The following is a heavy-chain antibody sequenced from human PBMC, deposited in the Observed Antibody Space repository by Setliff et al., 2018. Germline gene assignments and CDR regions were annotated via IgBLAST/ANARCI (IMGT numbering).Heavy chain of an antibody. V-gene: IGHV4-34*12. CDR2: FFYSGST. CDR3: AGLPRIVVVPVYYYYYVDV. Sequence: PSETLSLTCAVYGGSFSGYYWGWIRQPPGKGLEWIGSFFYSGSTFYNPSLKSRLSISVDTSKRQFSLNLRSVTAADTAVYYCAGLPRIVVVPVYYYYYVDVWGKGTTVTVSS. J-gene: IGHJ6*03. CDR1: GGSFSGYY. D-gene: IGHD2-15*01.